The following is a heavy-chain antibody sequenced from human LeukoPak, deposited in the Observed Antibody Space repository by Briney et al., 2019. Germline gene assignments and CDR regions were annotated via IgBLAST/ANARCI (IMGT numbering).Heavy chain of an antibody. Sequence: ASVKVSCKASGYTFIGYYMYWVRQAPGQGLEWMGWINPKSGGTKYVQKFHGRVTMTRDTSISTAYMELSRLRYDDTAVYYCAKSSEYSSGWYMGASDYWGQGTLVTVSS. CDR2: INPKSGGT. D-gene: IGHD6-19*01. CDR1: GYTFIGYY. J-gene: IGHJ4*02. CDR3: AKSSEYSSGWYMGASDY. V-gene: IGHV1-2*02.